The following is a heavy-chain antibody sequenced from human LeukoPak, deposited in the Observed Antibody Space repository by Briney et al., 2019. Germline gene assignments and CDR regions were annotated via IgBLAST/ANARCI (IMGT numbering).Heavy chain of an antibody. CDR3: ARGDVEMATIFMDV. D-gene: IGHD5-24*01. V-gene: IGHV4-61*05. Sequence: SETLSLTCTVSGGSISSSSYYWGWIRQPPGKGLEWIGYIYYSGSTNYNPSLKSRVTISVDTSKNQFSLKLSSVTAADTAVYYCARGDVEMATIFMDVWGKGTTVTISS. CDR2: IYYSGST. CDR1: GGSISSSSYY. J-gene: IGHJ6*04.